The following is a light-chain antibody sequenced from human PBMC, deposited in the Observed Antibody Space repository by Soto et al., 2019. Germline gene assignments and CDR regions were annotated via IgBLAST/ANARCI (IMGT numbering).Light chain of an antibody. J-gene: IGKJ1*01. CDR1: QSVLYSSNNKNY. V-gene: IGKV4-1*01. CDR2: WAS. Sequence: DIVMTQSPDSLAVSLGERATINCRSSQSVLYSSNNKNYLAWYQQKPGQPPKLLIYWASTRESGVPERFSGSGSGTDFTLTISSLQAEDVAVYYCQQYYTPLWTFGQGTKVEIK. CDR3: QQYYTPLWT.